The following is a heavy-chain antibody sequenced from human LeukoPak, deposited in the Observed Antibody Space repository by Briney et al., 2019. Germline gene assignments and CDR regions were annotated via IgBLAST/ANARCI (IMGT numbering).Heavy chain of an antibody. J-gene: IGHJ5*02. CDR2: ISGSGGST. D-gene: IGHD6-13*01. V-gene: IGHV3-23*01. Sequence: GGSLRLSCAASGFTFSSYAMSWVRQAPGKGLDWVSAISGSGGSTYYADSVKGRFTISRDNSKNTLYLQMNSLRAEDTAVYYCAKTDSSSWYVSNWFDPWGQGTLVTVSS. CDR3: AKTDSSSWYVSNWFDP. CDR1: GFTFSSYA.